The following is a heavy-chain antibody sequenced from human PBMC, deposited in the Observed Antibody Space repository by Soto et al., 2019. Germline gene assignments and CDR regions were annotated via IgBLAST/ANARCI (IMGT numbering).Heavy chain of an antibody. D-gene: IGHD6-6*01. CDR3: ASVGRATRLIYYYYMDV. CDR2: MNPNSGNT. Sequence: ASVKVSCKASGYTFTSYDINWVRQATGQGLEWMGWMNPNSGNTGYAQKFQGRVTMTRNTSISTAYMELSSLRSEDTAVYYCASVGRATRLIYYYYMDVWGKGTTVTVSS. J-gene: IGHJ6*03. V-gene: IGHV1-8*01. CDR1: GYTFTSYD.